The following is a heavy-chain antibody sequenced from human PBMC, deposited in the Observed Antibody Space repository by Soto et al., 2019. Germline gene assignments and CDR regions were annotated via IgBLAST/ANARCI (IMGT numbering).Heavy chain of an antibody. CDR1: GFRFSDHY. V-gene: IGHV3-11*01. CDR3: AGDPYYYGSAF. J-gene: IGHJ4*02. D-gene: IGHD3-10*01. CDR2: ISGGGTTT. Sequence: GGSLRLSCAASGFRFSDHYMTWIRQAPGKGLEWVSKISGGGTTTHYADSVKGRFTVSRDNAKNSLYLQMNSLRAEDTAVYYCAGDPYYYGSAFWGQGTLVTVSS.